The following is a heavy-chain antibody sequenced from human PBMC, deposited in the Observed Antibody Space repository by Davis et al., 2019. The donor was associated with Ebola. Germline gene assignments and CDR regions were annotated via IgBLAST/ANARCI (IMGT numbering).Heavy chain of an antibody. V-gene: IGHV4-59*11. CDR3: ARERDGYNFGFDY. Sequence: SETLSLTCTVSGASISSHYWSWIRQSPGKGLEWIGHIYYDVNTKYSPSLKSRVTISSDTSKNQFSLKLTSVTAADTAVYYCARERDGYNFGFDYWGQGTLVTVSS. D-gene: IGHD5-24*01. J-gene: IGHJ4*02. CDR2: IYYDVNT. CDR1: GASISSHY.